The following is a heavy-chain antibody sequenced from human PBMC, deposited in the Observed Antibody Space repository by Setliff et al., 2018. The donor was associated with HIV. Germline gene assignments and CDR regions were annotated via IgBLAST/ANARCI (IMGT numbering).Heavy chain of an antibody. CDR2: IYHSEYT. CDR1: GGSISSDNW. J-gene: IGHJ4*02. Sequence: PSETLSLTCAVSGGSISSDNWWTWVRQAPGKGLEWIGEIYHSEYTTYDPSLKSRITISVDTSKNQFSLKLTSVTAADMGVYYCARGRKKTLAVSGTRYFDFWGQGTLVTVSS. V-gene: IGHV4-4*02. D-gene: IGHD6-19*01. CDR3: ARGRKKTLAVSGTRYFDF.